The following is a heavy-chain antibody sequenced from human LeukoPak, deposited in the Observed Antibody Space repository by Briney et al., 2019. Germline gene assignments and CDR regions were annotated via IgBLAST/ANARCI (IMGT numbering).Heavy chain of an antibody. J-gene: IGHJ5*02. Sequence: ASVKVSCKASGYTFTSYDINWVRQATGQGLEWMGWMNPNSGNTGYAQKFQGRVTMTRNTSISTAYMELSSLRSEDTAVYYCARGLIAAAGRAFDPWGQGTLVTVSS. V-gene: IGHV1-8*01. D-gene: IGHD6-13*01. CDR1: GYTFTSYD. CDR2: MNPNSGNT. CDR3: ARGLIAAAGRAFDP.